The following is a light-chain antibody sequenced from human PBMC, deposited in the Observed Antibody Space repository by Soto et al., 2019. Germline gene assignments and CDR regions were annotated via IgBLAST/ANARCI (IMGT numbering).Light chain of an antibody. CDR2: AAS. Sequence: EIVLTQSPDTLSLSPGESAALSCRASQSVRSSYLAWYQQTPGQTPRLLIYAASSRATGIPDRFSGSGSGTDFSLTISRLEAEDFAVYYCQQYHTSPLTFGQGTKVDIK. CDR3: QQYHTSPLT. J-gene: IGKJ1*01. CDR1: QSVRSSY. V-gene: IGKV3-20*01.